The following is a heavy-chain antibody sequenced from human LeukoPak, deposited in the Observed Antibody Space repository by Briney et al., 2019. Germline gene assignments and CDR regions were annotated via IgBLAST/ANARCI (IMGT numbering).Heavy chain of an antibody. CDR1: GGSISSGGYY. V-gene: IGHV4-61*08. Sequence: KPSQTLSLTCTVSGGSISSGGYYWSWIRQHPGKGLEWIGYISDSGSTNYNPSLKSRVTISVDTSKNQFSLMLSSVTAADTAVYYCARGYDSSAYYPFNYWGQGTLVTVSS. CDR3: ARGYDSSAYYPFNY. D-gene: IGHD3-22*01. J-gene: IGHJ4*02. CDR2: ISDSGST.